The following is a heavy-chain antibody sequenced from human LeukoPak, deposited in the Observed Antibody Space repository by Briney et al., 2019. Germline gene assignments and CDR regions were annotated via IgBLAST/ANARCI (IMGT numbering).Heavy chain of an antibody. CDR3: ARGRGQQPGPPHYYYMDV. V-gene: IGHV4-34*01. CDR2: INHSGST. CDR1: GGSITGYY. Sequence: SETLSLTCAVYGGSITGYYWSWIRQPPGKGLEWIGEINHSGSTNYNPSLKSRVTISVDTSKNQFSLKLSSVTAADTAVYYCARGRGQQPGPPHYYYMDVWGKGTTVTVSS. D-gene: IGHD6-13*01. J-gene: IGHJ6*03.